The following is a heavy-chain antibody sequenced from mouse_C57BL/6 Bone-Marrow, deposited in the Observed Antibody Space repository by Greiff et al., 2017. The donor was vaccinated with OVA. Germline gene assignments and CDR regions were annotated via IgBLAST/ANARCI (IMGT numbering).Heavy chain of an antibody. J-gene: IGHJ4*01. CDR2: ISNGGGST. V-gene: IGHV5-12*01. CDR1: GFTFSDFY. Sequence: EVQLVESGGGLVQPGGSLKLSCAASGFTFSDFYMYWIRQTPEKRLEWVAYISNGGGSTYYPDTVKGRFTISRDNAKNTLYLQMSRLNSEDTAIYYCARLDAMDYWGQGTSVTVSS. CDR3: ARLDAMDY.